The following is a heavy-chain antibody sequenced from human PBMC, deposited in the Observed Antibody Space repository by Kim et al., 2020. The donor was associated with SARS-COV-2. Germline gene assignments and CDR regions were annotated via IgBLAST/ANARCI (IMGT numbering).Heavy chain of an antibody. D-gene: IGHD3-9*01. CDR3: ARDILTGGMDV. J-gene: IGHJ6*02. V-gene: IGHV3-20*01. CDR2: K. Sequence: KGYADTVKGRLTISRGNAKNSLYLQMNSLRAEDTALYHCARDILTGGMDVWGQGTTVTVSS.